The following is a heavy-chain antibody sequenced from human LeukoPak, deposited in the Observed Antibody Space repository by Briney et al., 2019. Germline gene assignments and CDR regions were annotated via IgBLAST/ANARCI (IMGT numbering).Heavy chain of an antibody. J-gene: IGHJ6*01. V-gene: IGHV3-9*01. CDR1: GFTFEDYA. D-gene: IGHD5-18*01. CDR2: ISWNSGRI. Sequence: GGSLRLSCAASGFTFEDYARHWIRQAPVKGLEWVSGISWNSGRIGYAGSVKGRFTISRDNAKNSLYLPLNSLRAEDTALYYCAKGRIQLSGCMEVWGQGTTVTVSS. CDR3: AKGRIQLSGCMEV.